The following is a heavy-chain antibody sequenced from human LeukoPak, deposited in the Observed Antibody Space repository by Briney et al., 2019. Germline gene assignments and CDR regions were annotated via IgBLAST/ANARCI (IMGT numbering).Heavy chain of an antibody. CDR1: GFTFSSYS. D-gene: IGHD6-25*01. V-gene: IGHV3-21*01. J-gene: IGHJ4*02. CDR3: ARDLRLRGIDY. CDR2: ISSSSSYI. Sequence: GGSLRLSCAASGFTFSSYSMNWVRQAPGKGLEWVSSISSSSSYIYYADSVKGRFTISRDNAKNSLYLQMNSLRAEDTAVYYCARDLRLRGIDYWGQGTLVTVSS.